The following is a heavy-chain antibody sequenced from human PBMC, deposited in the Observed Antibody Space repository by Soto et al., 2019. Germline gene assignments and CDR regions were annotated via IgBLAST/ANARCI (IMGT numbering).Heavy chain of an antibody. V-gene: IGHV3-23*01. CDR2: ISGSGGST. CDR3: AKELGYCSGGSCYAFDI. J-gene: IGHJ3*02. D-gene: IGHD2-15*01. CDR1: GFTFSSYA. Sequence: GGSLRLSCAASGFTFSSYAMSWVRQAPGKGLEWVSAISGSGGSTYYADSVKGRFTISRDNSKNTRYLQMNSLRAEDTAVYYCAKELGYCSGGSCYAFDIWGQGTMVTVSS.